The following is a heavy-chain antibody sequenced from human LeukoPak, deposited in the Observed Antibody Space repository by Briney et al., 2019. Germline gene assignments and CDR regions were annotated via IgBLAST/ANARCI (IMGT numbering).Heavy chain of an antibody. Sequence: GGSLRLSCAASGFTFSSYWMHWVRQAPGKGLVWVSHIKSDGSDTTYADSVKGRFTISRDNAKNMLYLQMNSLRAEDTAVYYCVNYGWGRPAWGQGTLVTVSS. CDR2: IKSDGSDT. D-gene: IGHD3-10*01. CDR3: VNYGWGRPA. V-gene: IGHV3-74*03. CDR1: GFTFSSYW. J-gene: IGHJ4*02.